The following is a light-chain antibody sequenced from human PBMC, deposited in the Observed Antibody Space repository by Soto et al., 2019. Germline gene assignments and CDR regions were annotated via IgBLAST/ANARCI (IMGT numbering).Light chain of an antibody. CDR3: QQSYKTPHT. J-gene: IGKJ2*01. V-gene: IGKV3-15*01. Sequence: EIVMTQSPATLSVSPGERATLSCRASQSISSNLAWYQQKPGQAPRLLMFRTSSRATGFPARFSGSGSGTEFNLTISSLQSEDFGVYYCQQSYKTPHTFGQGTKLETK. CDR1: QSISSN. CDR2: RTS.